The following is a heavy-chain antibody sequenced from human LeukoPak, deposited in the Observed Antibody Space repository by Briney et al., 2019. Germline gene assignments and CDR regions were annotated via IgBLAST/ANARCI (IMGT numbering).Heavy chain of an antibody. D-gene: IGHD6-6*01. CDR3: ARGPNSNWSGLDF. CDR2: ISPTGSTT. CDR1: GFSFSGHW. Sequence: SGGSLRLSCPASGFSFSGHWMHWARHLPGKGLVWVSRISPTGSTTSYADSVKGRFTVSRDNAKNTLYLQVNNLRAEDTAVYYCARGPNSNWSGLDFWGQGTLLTVSS. J-gene: IGHJ4*02. V-gene: IGHV3-74*01.